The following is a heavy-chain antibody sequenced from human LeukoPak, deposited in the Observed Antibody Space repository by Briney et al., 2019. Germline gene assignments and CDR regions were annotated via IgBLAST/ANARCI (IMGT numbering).Heavy chain of an antibody. Sequence: ASVKVSCKASGYTFTNYDINWVRQAPGQGLEWMGWINPNSGGTNYAQKFQGRVAMTRDTSISTAYMELSRLRSDDTAVYYCARDRRVYYDSSGYSWWSFDYWGQGTLVTVSS. CDR2: INPNSGGT. D-gene: IGHD3-22*01. J-gene: IGHJ4*02. CDR3: ARDRRVYYDSSGYSWWSFDY. CDR1: GYTFTNYD. V-gene: IGHV1-2*02.